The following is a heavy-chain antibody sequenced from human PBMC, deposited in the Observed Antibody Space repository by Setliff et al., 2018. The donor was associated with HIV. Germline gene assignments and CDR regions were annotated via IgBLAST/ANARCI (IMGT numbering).Heavy chain of an antibody. CDR3: ARSAYCGGDCRSFWDY. CDR2: INAGNGNT. CDR1: GYTFSSYA. J-gene: IGHJ4*02. Sequence: ASVKVSCKASGYTFSSYAMHWVRQAPGQRLEWMGWINAGNGNTKYSQKFQGRVTITRETSASIAYMELSSLRSEDTAVYYCARSAYCGGDCRSFWDYWGQGTLVTVSS. V-gene: IGHV1-3*01. D-gene: IGHD2-21*01.